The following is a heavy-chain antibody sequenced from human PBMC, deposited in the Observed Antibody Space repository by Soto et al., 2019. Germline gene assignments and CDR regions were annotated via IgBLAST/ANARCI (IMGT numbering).Heavy chain of an antibody. CDR1: GGSFSGYY. CDR3: ARGGKGYFQH. Sequence: QVQLQQWGAGLLKPSETLSLTCAVYGGSFSGYYWSWIRQPPGKGLEWIGEINHSGSTNYNPSLKIRLTLSVDASNTQFTRKLSTVTAADTAVYYCARGGKGYFQHWGQGTLVTVSS. J-gene: IGHJ1*01. CDR2: INHSGST. V-gene: IGHV4-34*01. D-gene: IGHD3-10*01.